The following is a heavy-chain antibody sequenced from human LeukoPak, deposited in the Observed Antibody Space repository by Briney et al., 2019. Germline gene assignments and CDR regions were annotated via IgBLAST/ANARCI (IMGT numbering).Heavy chain of an antibody. J-gene: IGHJ4*02. CDR1: VFTFSSYW. CDR2: INSDGSST. V-gene: IGHV3-74*01. CDR3: AGEIRYQRDY. Sequence: GGSLRLSCAASVFTFSSYWMHWVRQAPGKGLVWVSRINSDGSSTTYADSVKGRFTISRDNAKNTLYLQMNSLRAEDTAVYYCAGEIRYQRDYWGQGTLVTVSS. D-gene: IGHD2-2*01.